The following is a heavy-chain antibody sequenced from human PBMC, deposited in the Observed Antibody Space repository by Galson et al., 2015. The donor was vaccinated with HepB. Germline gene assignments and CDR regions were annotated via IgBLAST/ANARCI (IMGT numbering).Heavy chain of an antibody. CDR1: GFTFSSYA. Sequence: SLRLSCAASGFTFSSYAMSWVRQAPGKGLEWVSAISGSGGSTYYADSVKGRFTISRDNSKNTLYLQMNSLRAEDTAVYYCAKDRNNYYDSSGYYDYWGQGTLVTVSS. J-gene: IGHJ4*02. CDR3: AKDRNNYYDSSGYYDY. CDR2: ISGSGGST. V-gene: IGHV3-23*01. D-gene: IGHD3-22*01.